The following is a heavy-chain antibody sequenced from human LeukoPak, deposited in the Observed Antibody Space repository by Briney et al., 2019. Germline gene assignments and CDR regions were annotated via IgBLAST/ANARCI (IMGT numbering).Heavy chain of an antibody. CDR3: ARTVDY. CDR1: GFTFSSYA. Sequence: GGSLRLSCVASGFTFSSYAMHWVRQAPGKGLEWVAVISYDGSNKYYADSVKGRFTISRDNSKNTLYLQMNSLRAEDTAVYYCARTVDYWGQGTLVTVSS. J-gene: IGHJ4*02. CDR2: ISYDGSNK. V-gene: IGHV3-30*01.